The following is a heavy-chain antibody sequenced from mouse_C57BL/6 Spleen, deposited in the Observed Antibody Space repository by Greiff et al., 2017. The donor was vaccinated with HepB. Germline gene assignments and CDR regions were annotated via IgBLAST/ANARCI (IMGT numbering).Heavy chain of an antibody. J-gene: IGHJ2*01. CDR2: ISYDGSN. CDR3: ARGIYYGNYGY. D-gene: IGHD2-1*01. CDR1: GYSITSGYY. Sequence: EVQLQESGPGLVKPSQSLSLTCSVTGYSITSGYYWNWIRQFPGNKLEWMGYISYDGSNNYNPSLKNRISITRDTSKNQFFLKLNSVTTEDTATYYCARGIYYGNYGYWGQGTTLTVSS. V-gene: IGHV3-6*01.